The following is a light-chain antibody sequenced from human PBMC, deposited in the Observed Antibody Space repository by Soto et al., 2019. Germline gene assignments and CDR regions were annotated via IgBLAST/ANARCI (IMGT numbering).Light chain of an antibody. CDR1: QSVSNY. V-gene: IGKV3-11*01. CDR3: HHFGSLPET. Sequence: EIVLTQSPATLSLSPGERATLSCRASQSVSNYLAWYQQKPGQAPRLLIYDASNRATGIPARFSGSGSGTDFTLTISRLEPEDCAVYYCHHFGSLPETFGQGTNVE. J-gene: IGKJ1*01. CDR2: DAS.